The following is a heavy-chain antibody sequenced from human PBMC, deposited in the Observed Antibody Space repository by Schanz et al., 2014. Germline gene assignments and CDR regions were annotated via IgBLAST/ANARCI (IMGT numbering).Heavy chain of an antibody. Sequence: VQLVESGGGLVKPGGSLRLSCSASGFTFSDSFMSWIRQTPGKGLEWLSYISSSGNIIHYADSVKGRFTISRDNAKNSLYLQMTGLRAEDTAVYYCARRITGTHHNPYYHGMDVWGQGTTVTVSS. D-gene: IGHD1-20*01. V-gene: IGHV3-11*01. CDR1: GFTFSDSF. CDR2: ISSSGNII. J-gene: IGHJ6*02. CDR3: ARRITGTHHNPYYHGMDV.